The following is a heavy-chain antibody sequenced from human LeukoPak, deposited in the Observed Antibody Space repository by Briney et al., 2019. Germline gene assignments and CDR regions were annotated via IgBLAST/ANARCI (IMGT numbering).Heavy chain of an antibody. CDR2: ISSSGSTI. V-gene: IGHV3-48*03. CDR1: GFTFSSYE. J-gene: IGHJ4*02. D-gene: IGHD3-10*01. Sequence: GGSLRLSCAASGFTFSSYEMNWVRQAPGKGLEWVSYISSSGSTIYYADSVKGRFTISRDNAKNSLYLQMNSLRDEDTAVYYCARDLGDITMVRGDADYWGQGTLVTVSS. CDR3: ARDLGDITMVRGDADY.